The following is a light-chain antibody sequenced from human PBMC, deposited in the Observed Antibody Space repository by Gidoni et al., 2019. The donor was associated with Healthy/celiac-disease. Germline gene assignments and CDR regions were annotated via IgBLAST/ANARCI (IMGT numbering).Light chain of an antibody. CDR1: QSISSW. CDR2: KAS. J-gene: IGKJ2*01. Sequence: DIQMTQSPSTLSASVGDRVTITCRASQSISSWFAWYQQKPGKAPKLLIYKASSIESGVPSRFSGSGSGTEFTLTISSLQPDDFATYYCQQYNSYLYTFGQGTKLEIK. V-gene: IGKV1-5*03. CDR3: QQYNSYLYT.